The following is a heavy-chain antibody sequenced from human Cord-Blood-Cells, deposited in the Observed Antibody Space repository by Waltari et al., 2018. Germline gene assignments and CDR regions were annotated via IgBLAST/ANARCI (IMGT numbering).Heavy chain of an antibody. D-gene: IGHD2-2*02. J-gene: IGHJ1*01. V-gene: IGHV1-69*04. CDR3: AREILGYCSSTSCYTGYFQH. CDR1: GGTFSSYA. Sequence: QVQLVQSGAAVKQPGSSVKVSCTASGGTFSSYAIRWVRQAPGPAPWWMGRIIPILGIANYAQKFQGRVTITADKSTSTAYMELSSLRSEDTAVYYCAREILGYCSSTSCYTGYFQHWGQGTLVTVSS. CDR2: IIPILGIA.